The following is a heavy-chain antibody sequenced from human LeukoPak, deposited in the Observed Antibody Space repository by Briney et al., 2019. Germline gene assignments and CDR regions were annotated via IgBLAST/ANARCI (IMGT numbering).Heavy chain of an antibody. D-gene: IGHD3-9*01. CDR1: GGSISSYY. CDR3: ARDVRNYDTLAGQFYYGMAV. J-gene: IGHJ6*02. Sequence: SETLSLTCTVSGVSGGSISSYYWTWIRQPPGKGLEWIGCLFNSGSTAYNPSLKSRVTMSFDTSKNQFSLNLTSVSAADTAVYYCARDVRNYDTLAGQFYYGMAVWGQGTTVTVSS. CDR2: LFNSGST. V-gene: IGHV4-4*07.